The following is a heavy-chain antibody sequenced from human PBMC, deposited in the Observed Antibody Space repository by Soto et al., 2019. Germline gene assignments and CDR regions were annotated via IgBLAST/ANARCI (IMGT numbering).Heavy chain of an antibody. CDR1: GESFSGDY. CDR3: ARGVRRPSSWYSDS. V-gene: IGHV4-34*01. Sequence: SETLSLTCAVYGESFSGDYWSWIRQPPGKGLEWIGEIHDSGSTNYNPSLKSRLIISVDTSRNQFSLKLSSVTDADTAVYYCARGVRRPSSWYSDSWGQGTQVTVSS. J-gene: IGHJ5*01. CDR2: IHDSGST. D-gene: IGHD6-13*01.